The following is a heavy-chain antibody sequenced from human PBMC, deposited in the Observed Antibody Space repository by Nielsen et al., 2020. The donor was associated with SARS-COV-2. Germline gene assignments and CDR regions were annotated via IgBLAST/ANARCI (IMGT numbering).Heavy chain of an antibody. J-gene: IGHJ5*02. V-gene: IGHV3-9*01. CDR3: AKLGDYYSWFDP. CDR2: ISWNSGSI. Sequence: SCAASGFTFDDYGMSWVRQAPGKGLEWVSGISWNSGSIGYADSVKGRFTISRDNAKNSLYLQMNSLRAEDTALYYCAKLGDYYSWFDPWGQGTLVTVSS. CDR1: GFTFDDYG. D-gene: IGHD3-22*01.